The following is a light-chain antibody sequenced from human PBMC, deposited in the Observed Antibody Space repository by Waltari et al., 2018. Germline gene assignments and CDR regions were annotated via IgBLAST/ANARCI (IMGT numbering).Light chain of an antibody. CDR1: SSNVGGYIL. J-gene: IGLJ2*01. Sequence: QSALTQPASVSASPGQSITISCTGTSSNVGGYILVSCYQPLPGKAPQLIIYDVNNRPSGISHRFSGSKSGNTASLTISGLQADDESDYYCCSYAGDSTLIFGGGTKLTVL. V-gene: IGLV2-23*02. CDR3: CSYAGDSTLI. CDR2: DVN.